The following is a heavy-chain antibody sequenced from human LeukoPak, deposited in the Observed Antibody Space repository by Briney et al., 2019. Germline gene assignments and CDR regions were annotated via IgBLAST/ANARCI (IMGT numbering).Heavy chain of an antibody. J-gene: IGHJ4*02. V-gene: IGHV3-7*01. CDR3: ALRGYSSSWTALDY. CDR2: IKQDGSEK. D-gene: IGHD6-13*01. Sequence: PGGSLRLSCAASGFTFSRNAMGWVRQAPGKGLEWVANIKQDGSEKYYVDSVKGRFTISRDNAKNSLYLQMNSPRIEDTAVYYCALRGYSSSWTALDYWGQGTLVTVSS. CDR1: GFTFSRNA.